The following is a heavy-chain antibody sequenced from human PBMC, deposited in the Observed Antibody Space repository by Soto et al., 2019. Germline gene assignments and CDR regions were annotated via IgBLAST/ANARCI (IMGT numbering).Heavy chain of an antibody. V-gene: IGHV1-24*01. D-gene: IGHD6-19*01. CDR3: VTAEWLAGRVYNWFDP. CDR1: GYTLTELS. J-gene: IGHJ5*02. CDR2: FDPEDGET. Sequence: QVQLVQSGAEVKKPGASVKVSCKVSGYTLTELSMHWVRQAPGKGLEWMGGFDPEDGETIYAQKFQGRVTMTEDTSTDTAYMELSSLRSEDTAVYYCVTAEWLAGRVYNWFDPWGQGTLVTVSS.